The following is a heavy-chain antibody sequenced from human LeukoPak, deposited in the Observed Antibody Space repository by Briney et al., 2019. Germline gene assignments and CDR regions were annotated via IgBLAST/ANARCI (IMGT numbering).Heavy chain of an antibody. Sequence: PGGSLRLSCAASGFSFNNYEMNWVRQAPGKGLEWVSYISSTGNTIYYADSVKGRFSISRDNAENSLYLQMNSLSADDTALYYCARQGGQSASGNYLMGRYYYGMDVWGHGTTVTVSS. CDR1: GFSFNNYE. CDR3: ARQGGQSASGNYLMGRYYYGMDV. V-gene: IGHV3-48*03. J-gene: IGHJ6*02. D-gene: IGHD3-10*01. CDR2: ISSTGNTI.